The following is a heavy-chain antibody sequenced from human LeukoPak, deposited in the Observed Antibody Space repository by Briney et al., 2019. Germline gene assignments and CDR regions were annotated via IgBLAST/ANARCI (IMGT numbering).Heavy chain of an antibody. D-gene: IGHD4-17*01. V-gene: IGHV1-24*01. J-gene: IGHJ4*02. CDR2: FDPEDGET. CDR3: ATGATDHYANFDY. Sequence: ASVTVSCTVSGYTLTELSMHWVRQAPGKRLEWMGGFDPEDGETIYAQKFQGRVTMAEDTSTDTAYMELSSLRSEDTAVYYCATGATDHYANFDYWGQGTLVTVSS. CDR1: GYTLTELS.